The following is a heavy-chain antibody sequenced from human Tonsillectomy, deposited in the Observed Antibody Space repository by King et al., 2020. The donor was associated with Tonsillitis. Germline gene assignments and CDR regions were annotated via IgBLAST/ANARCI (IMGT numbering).Heavy chain of an antibody. V-gene: IGHV3-9*01. D-gene: IGHD2/OR15-2a*01. Sequence: EVQLVESGGGLVQPGRSLRLSCAASGFTFDDHAMHWVRQAPGKGLEWVSGISWNGGGIGYADSVKGRFTISRDNAKNSLFLQMNSLRVEDTALYYCAKDFYSTYWYGMDVWGQGTTVTVSS. CDR3: AKDFYSTYWYGMDV. CDR2: ISWNGGGI. J-gene: IGHJ6*02. CDR1: GFTFDDHA.